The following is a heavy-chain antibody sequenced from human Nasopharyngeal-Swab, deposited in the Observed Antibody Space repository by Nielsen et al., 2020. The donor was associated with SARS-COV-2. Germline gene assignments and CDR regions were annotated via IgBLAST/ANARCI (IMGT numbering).Heavy chain of an antibody. CDR3: ARGPVVTLGY. J-gene: IGHJ4*02. CDR1: GGSFSGYY. V-gene: IGHV4-34*01. D-gene: IGHD4-23*01. Sequence: SETLSLTCAVYGGSFSGYYWSWIRQPPGKGLEWIGEINHSGSTNYNPSLKSRVTISVDTSKNQFSLKLSSVTAADTAVYYCARGPVVTLGYWGQGTLVTVSS. CDR2: INHSGST.